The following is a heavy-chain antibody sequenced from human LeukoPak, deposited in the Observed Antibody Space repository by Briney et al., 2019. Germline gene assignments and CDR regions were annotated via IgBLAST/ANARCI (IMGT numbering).Heavy chain of an antibody. CDR1: GYTFTSYA. CDR3: AREGYCTTGVCYPEDY. V-gene: IGHV7-4-1*02. J-gene: IGHJ4*02. Sequence: ASVKVSCKASGYTFTSYAMNWVRQAPGQGLEWMGWINTNTGNPTYAQGFTGRFVFSLDTSVSTAYLQISSLKAEDTAVYYCAREGYCTTGVCYPEDYWGQGTLVTVSS. D-gene: IGHD2-8*01. CDR2: INTNTGNP.